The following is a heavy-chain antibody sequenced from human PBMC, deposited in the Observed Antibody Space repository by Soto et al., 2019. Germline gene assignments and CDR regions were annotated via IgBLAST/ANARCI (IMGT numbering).Heavy chain of an antibody. Sequence: GEYLKISCEGSGYRFCSYWITWVRQMPGKGLAQKGTIESKASFRNYSPSIQGHVSISVDMTIHTAYLQWISQKASDTAIFYCARLNVAAPDNGIGVWGQGTTGTVSS. V-gene: IGHV5-10-1*01. CDR1: GYRFCSYW. CDR3: ARLNVAAPDNGIGV. CDR2: IESKASFR. D-gene: IGHD6-13*01. J-gene: IGHJ6*02.